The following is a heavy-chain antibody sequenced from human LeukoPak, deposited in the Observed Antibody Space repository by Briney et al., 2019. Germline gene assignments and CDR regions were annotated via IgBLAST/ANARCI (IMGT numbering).Heavy chain of an antibody. CDR2: IYSGGST. CDR3: ARDRYYYDSSGSYDAFDI. J-gene: IGHJ3*02. Sequence: GGSLRLSCAASGFTVSSNYMGWVRQAPGKGLEWVSVIYSGGSTYYADSVKGRFTISRDNSKNSLYLQMNSLRAEDTAVYYCARDRYYYDSSGSYDAFDIWGQGTMVTVSS. CDR1: GFTVSSNY. V-gene: IGHV3-53*01. D-gene: IGHD3-22*01.